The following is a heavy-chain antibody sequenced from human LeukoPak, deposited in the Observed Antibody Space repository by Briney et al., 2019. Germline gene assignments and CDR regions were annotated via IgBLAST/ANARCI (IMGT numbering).Heavy chain of an antibody. CDR2: IYYSGST. CDR3: ARRSQYSSGPFDY. V-gene: IGHV4-39*07. J-gene: IGHJ4*02. CDR1: GGSISSSSYY. Sequence: SETLSLTCTVSGGSISSSSYYWGWIRQPPGKGLEWIGSIYYSGSTNYNPSLKSRVTISVDTSKNQFSLKLSSVTAADTAVYYCARRSQYSSGPFDYWGQGTLVTVSS. D-gene: IGHD6-19*01.